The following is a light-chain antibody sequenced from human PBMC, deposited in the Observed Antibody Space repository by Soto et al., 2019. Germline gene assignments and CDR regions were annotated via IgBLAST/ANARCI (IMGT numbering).Light chain of an antibody. CDR2: GAS. CDR3: QQYNNWPPRYT. V-gene: IGKV3-15*01. Sequence: EIVMTQSPATLSVSPGERATLSCRASQSVSSNLAWYQQKPGQAPRLLIYGASTRATGIPARFSGSGSGTEVTLTIISLQSEDFAVYYCQQYNNWPPRYTFGQGTKLEIK. CDR1: QSVSSN. J-gene: IGKJ2*01.